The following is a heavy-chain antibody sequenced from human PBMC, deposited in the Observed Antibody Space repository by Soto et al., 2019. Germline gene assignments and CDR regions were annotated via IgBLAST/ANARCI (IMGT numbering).Heavy chain of an antibody. CDR1: GYSFTSYW. J-gene: IGHJ4*02. CDR3: ARLLWYDSRGYSTHFDY. D-gene: IGHD3-22*01. V-gene: IGHV5-51*01. Sequence: PGESLKISCKGSGYSFTSYWIGWVRQMPGKGLEWMGLIYPGDFDTRYSPSFHGQVTISADKSISVAYLQWSSLEASDTAMYYCARLLWYDSRGYSTHFDYWGQGTLVTVSS. CDR2: IYPGDFDT.